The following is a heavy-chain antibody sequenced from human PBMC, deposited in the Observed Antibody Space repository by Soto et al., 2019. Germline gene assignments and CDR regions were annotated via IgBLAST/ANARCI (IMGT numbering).Heavy chain of an antibody. CDR2: ISSDENIK. J-gene: IGHJ6*04. Sequence: SLRLSCAASGLPFSAYGLHWVRQAPGKGLEWVAVISSDENIKYYADSVRGRFTISRDNSQNTLYLQMHSLRAEDTAIYYCAKDGAFSLGRYHYYGVDAWGEGTTVTVSS. CDR3: AKDGAFSLGRYHYYGVDA. D-gene: IGHD3-3*02. V-gene: IGHV3-30*18. CDR1: GLPFSAYG.